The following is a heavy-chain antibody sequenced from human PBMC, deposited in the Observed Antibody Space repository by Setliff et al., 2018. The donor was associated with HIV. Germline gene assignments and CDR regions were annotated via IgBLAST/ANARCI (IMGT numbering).Heavy chain of an antibody. V-gene: IGHV5-51*01. Sequence: GESLKISCKTSGYSFTSNWIGWVRQTPGKGMEWMAIIYPGDSDTTYNPSLQGQVTISVDKSITSAFLQLRRVKVSDTGLYFCARSRVGSSDAFDVWGQGTLVTVSS. CDR1: GYSFTSNW. D-gene: IGHD3-10*01. J-gene: IGHJ3*01. CDR3: ARSRVGSSDAFDV. CDR2: IYPGDSDT.